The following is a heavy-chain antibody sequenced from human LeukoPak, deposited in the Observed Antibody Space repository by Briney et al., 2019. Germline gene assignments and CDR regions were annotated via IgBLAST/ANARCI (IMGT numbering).Heavy chain of an antibody. V-gene: IGHV4-4*07. CDR3: ARDQSGEWELLSGWWFDP. D-gene: IGHD1-26*01. CDR2: IYSSGTT. J-gene: IGHJ5*02. Sequence: SETLSLTCTVSGGSISSYYWSWIRQPAGKGLEWIGRIYSSGTTTYNPSLKSRVTMSVDTAKNQVSLRLSSVTAADTAVYYCARDQSGEWELLSGWWFDPWGQGTLVTVSS. CDR1: GGSISSYY.